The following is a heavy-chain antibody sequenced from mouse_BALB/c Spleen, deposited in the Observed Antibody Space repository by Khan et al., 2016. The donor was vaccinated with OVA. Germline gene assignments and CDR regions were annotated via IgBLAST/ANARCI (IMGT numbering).Heavy chain of an antibody. CDR1: GYTFTSYW. Sequence: EVQLVESGTVLARPGASVKMSCKASGYTFTSYWMHWVKQRPGQGLEWIGDIYPGNTDTNYNQKFKGKAKLTAVTSTSTAYMELYSLTNDDSAVYYCTRRDWDVAWFAYWGQGTLVTVSA. D-gene: IGHD4-1*01. CDR2: IYPGNTDT. J-gene: IGHJ3*01. CDR3: TRRDWDVAWFAY. V-gene: IGHV1-5*01.